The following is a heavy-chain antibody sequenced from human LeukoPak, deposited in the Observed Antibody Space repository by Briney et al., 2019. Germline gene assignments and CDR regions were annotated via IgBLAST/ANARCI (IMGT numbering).Heavy chain of an antibody. J-gene: IGHJ4*02. V-gene: IGHV4-61*02. D-gene: IGHD6-19*01. CDR2: MYTSGTT. Sequence: PSETLSLTCSISGGSIISDSYYWNWIRQPAGKGLEWIGRMYTSGTTNYNPSLRSRVTISVDTSKNQFSLKLSSVTAADTAVYYCARDDSSGGDYWGQGTLVTVSS. CDR3: ARDDSSGGDY. CDR1: GGSIISDSYY.